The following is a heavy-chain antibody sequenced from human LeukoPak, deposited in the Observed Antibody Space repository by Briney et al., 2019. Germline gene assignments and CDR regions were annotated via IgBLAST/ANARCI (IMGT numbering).Heavy chain of an antibody. V-gene: IGHV4-4*07. D-gene: IGHD1-26*01. J-gene: IGHJ4*02. CDR3: ARGIVGATFYFDY. CDR2: IYPSGST. CDR1: GGSISSYY. Sequence: SETLSLTCTVSGGSISSYYWNWIRQPAGKGLEWIGRIYPSGSTIYNPSLKSRVTMSEDTSKNQFSLKLSSVTAADTAVYYCARGIVGATFYFDYWGQRTLVTVSS.